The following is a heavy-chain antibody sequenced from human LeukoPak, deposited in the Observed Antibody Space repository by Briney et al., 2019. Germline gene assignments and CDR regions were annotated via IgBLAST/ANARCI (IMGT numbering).Heavy chain of an antibody. D-gene: IGHD7-27*01. CDR3: ARGRWGGSL. J-gene: IGHJ4*02. CDR2: IYHSGST. V-gene: IGHV4-38-2*02. CDR1: GYSISSGYY. Sequence: SETLSLTCTVSGYSISSGYYWGWIRQPPGKGLEWIGSIYHSGSTYYNPSLKSRVTISVDTSKNQFSLKLSSVTAADTAVYYCARGRWGGSLGGQGTLVTVSS.